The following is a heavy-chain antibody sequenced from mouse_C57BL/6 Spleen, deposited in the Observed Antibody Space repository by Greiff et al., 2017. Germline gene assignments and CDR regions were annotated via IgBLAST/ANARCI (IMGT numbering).Heavy chain of an antibody. CDR1: GYSITSGYY. Sequence: EVHLVESGPGLVKPSQSLSLTCSVTGYSITSGYYWNWIRQFPGNKLEWMGYISYDGSNNYNPSLKNRISITRDTSKNQFFLKLNSVTTEDTATYYCAIYGNSYYYAMDYWGQGTSVTVSS. V-gene: IGHV3-6*01. D-gene: IGHD2-1*01. CDR2: ISYDGSN. J-gene: IGHJ4*01. CDR3: AIYGNSYYYAMDY.